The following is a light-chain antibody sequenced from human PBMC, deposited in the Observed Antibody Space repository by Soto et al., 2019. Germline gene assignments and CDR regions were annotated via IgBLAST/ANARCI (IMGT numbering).Light chain of an antibody. CDR3: LVSYGGAVL. CDR1: TGPVTIGYY. J-gene: IGLJ2*01. V-gene: IGLV7-43*01. Sequence: QAVVTQEPSLTVSPGGTVTLTCASSTGPVTIGYYPHWSQQKPGQAPRALIYSTSNKNSWTPARFSGSLLGGKAALTLSGVQPEDEAEYFCLVSYGGAVLFGGGTKLTVL. CDR2: STS.